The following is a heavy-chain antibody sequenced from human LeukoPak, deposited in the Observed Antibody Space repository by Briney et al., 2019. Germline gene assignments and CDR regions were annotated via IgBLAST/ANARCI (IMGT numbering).Heavy chain of an antibody. J-gene: IGHJ4*02. Sequence: SETLSLTCSVSGVSISSGSNYWGWIRQPPGKTLEWIGSIYSSGSTYYNLSLKSRVTISVDTSKNQFSLKLSSVTAADTAVYYCARRHPYGGNYPGRLDYWGQGTLVTVSS. V-gene: IGHV4-39*07. D-gene: IGHD4-23*01. CDR3: ARRHPYGGNYPGRLDY. CDR1: GVSISSGSNY. CDR2: IYSSGST.